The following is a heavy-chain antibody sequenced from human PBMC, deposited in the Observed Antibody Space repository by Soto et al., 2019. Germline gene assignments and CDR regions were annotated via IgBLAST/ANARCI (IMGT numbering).Heavy chain of an antibody. CDR1: GYTFTGYY. D-gene: IGHD6-19*01. CDR3: ARERVIEQWLPGYYYYGMDV. J-gene: IGHJ6*02. CDR2: INPNSGGT. V-gene: IGHV1-2*02. Sequence: ASVKVSCKASGYTFTGYYMHWVRQAPGQGLEWMGWINPNSGGTNYAQKFQGRVTMTRDTSISTAYMELSRLRSDDTAVYYCARERVIEQWLPGYYYYGMDVWGQGTTVTVLL.